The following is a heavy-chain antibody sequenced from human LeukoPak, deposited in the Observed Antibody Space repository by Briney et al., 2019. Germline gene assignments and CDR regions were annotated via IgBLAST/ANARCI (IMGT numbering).Heavy chain of an antibody. Sequence: GASVKVSCKASGYTXTSYGISWVRQAPGQGLEWMGWISAYNGNTNYAQKLQGRVTMTTDTSTSTAYMELRSLRSDDTAVYYCARAGYCSGGSCYSLDAFDIWGQGTMVTVSS. V-gene: IGHV1-18*01. J-gene: IGHJ3*02. CDR2: ISAYNGNT. CDR1: GYTXTSYG. CDR3: ARAGYCSGGSCYSLDAFDI. D-gene: IGHD2-15*01.